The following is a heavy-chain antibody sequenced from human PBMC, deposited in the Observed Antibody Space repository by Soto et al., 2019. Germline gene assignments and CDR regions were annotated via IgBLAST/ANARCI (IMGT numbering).Heavy chain of an antibody. CDR1: GFTFSDHW. CDR2: VKPDGSEN. J-gene: IGHJ6*02. Sequence: EVQLMESGGELVQPGGSLRLSCAASGFTFSDHWMTWVCQAPGKGLEWVASVKPDGSENYYVESAEGRFTISRDNAKNPVDLQMNSLRVEDTAVYYCARGHYGMDVWGQGTTVTVSS. CDR3: ARGHYGMDV. V-gene: IGHV3-7*01.